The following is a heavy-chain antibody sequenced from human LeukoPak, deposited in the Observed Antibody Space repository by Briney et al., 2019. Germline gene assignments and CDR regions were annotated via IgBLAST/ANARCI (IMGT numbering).Heavy chain of an antibody. V-gene: IGHV4-34*01. Sequence: SETLSLTCAVYGGSFSGYYWSWIRQPPGKGLEWIGEINHSGSTNYNPSLKSRVTISVDTSKNQFSLKLSSVTAADTAVYYCARHVTYYYGSGSYYKKYYFDYWGQGTLVTVSS. CDR2: INHSGST. J-gene: IGHJ4*02. CDR3: ARHVTYYYGSGSYYKKYYFDY. CDR1: GGSFSGYY. D-gene: IGHD3-10*01.